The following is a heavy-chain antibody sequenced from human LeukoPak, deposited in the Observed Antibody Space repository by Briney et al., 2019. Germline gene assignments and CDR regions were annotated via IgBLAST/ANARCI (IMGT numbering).Heavy chain of an antibody. D-gene: IGHD5-18*01. CDR2: ISGSGDST. V-gene: IGHV3-23*01. CDR3: AKLNSYGDY. CDR1: GFTFSKHG. J-gene: IGHJ4*02. Sequence: GGSLRLSCAVSGFTFSKHGMSWVRQAPRKGLEWVSTISGSGDSTYYADSVKGRFTTSRDNSKNVVYLQMDSLRAEDTATYYCAKLNSYGDYWGQGTLVTISS.